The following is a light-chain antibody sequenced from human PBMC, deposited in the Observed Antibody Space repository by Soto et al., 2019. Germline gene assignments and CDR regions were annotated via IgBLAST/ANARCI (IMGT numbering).Light chain of an antibody. V-gene: IGLV2-14*03. CDR3: SSYTTSNTRQIV. CDR2: DVS. Sequence: QSVLTQPASVSGSPGQSITISCTGTSSDVGGYNYVSWYQHHPGKAPKLMIYDVSNRPSGVSNRFSGSKSGNTASLTISGLQPPDEAYYYCSSYTTSNTRQIVFGTGTKLTVL. CDR1: SSDVGGYNY. J-gene: IGLJ1*01.